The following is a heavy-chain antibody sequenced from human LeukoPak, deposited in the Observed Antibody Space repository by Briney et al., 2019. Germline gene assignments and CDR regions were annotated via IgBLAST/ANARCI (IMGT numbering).Heavy chain of an antibody. Sequence: GGSLRLSCAASGFTFSNTWMSGVRQAPGKGLEWVCRIKSKTDGGTTDYAAPVKGRFTISRDDSKNTLYLQMNSLKTEDTAVYYCRGDDFDYWGQGTLVTVSS. CDR2: IKSKTDGGTT. V-gene: IGHV3-15*01. CDR1: GFTFSNTW. J-gene: IGHJ4*02. D-gene: IGHD3-16*01. CDR3: RGDDFDY.